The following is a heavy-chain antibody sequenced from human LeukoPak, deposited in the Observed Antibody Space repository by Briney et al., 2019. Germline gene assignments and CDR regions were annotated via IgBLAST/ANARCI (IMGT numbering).Heavy chain of an antibody. J-gene: IGHJ4*02. V-gene: IGHV7-4-1*02. CDR2: INTNTGNP. D-gene: IGHD6-13*01. Sequence: ASVKVSCKASGYSFITYAMNWVRQAPGEGLEWMGWINTNTGNPTYAQGFTGRFVFSLGTSVSTAYLQISSLKAEDTAVYYCARVSIAAAGTSDYWGQGTLVTVSS. CDR1: GYSFITYA. CDR3: ARVSIAAAGTSDY.